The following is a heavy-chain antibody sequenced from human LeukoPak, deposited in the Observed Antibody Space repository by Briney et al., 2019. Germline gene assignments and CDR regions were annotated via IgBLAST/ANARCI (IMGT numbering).Heavy chain of an antibody. D-gene: IGHD3-22*01. CDR3: ARETRGYWFDY. CDR1: GGSISSHY. CDR2: IYYSGST. Sequence: SETLSLTCTVSGGSISSHYGSWIRQPPGKGLEWIGYIYYSGSTNYNPSLKSRVTISVDTSKNQFSLKLSSVTAADTAVYYCARETRGYWFDYWGQGTLVTVSS. V-gene: IGHV4-59*11. J-gene: IGHJ4*02.